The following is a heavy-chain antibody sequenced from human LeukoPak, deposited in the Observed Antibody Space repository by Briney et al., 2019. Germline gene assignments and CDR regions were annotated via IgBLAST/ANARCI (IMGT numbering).Heavy chain of an antibody. V-gene: IGHV4-59*08. CDR2: IYYSGST. CDR1: GGSISSYY. Sequence: TSETLSLTCTVSGGSISSYYWSWIRQPPGKGLEWIGYIYYSGSTNYNPSLKSRVTISVDTSENQFSLKLSSVTAADTAVYYCARRVRAAKGYYFDYWGQGTLVTVSS. J-gene: IGHJ4*02. D-gene: IGHD6-13*01. CDR3: ARRVRAAKGYYFDY.